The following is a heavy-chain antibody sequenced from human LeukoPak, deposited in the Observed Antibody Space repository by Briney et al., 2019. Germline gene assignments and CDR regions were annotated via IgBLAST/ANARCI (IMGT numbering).Heavy chain of an antibody. CDR3: AKYYGSGSYYNTFDY. CDR1: EFTFSNYW. V-gene: IGHV3-7*03. Sequence: GGSLRLSCAASEFTFSNYWMTWVRQAPGKGLEWVANIKEDGSDKYYVDSVKGRFTISRDNSKNTLYLQMNSLRAEDTAVYYCAKYYGSGSYYNTFDYWGQGTLVTVSS. CDR2: IKEDGSDK. D-gene: IGHD3-10*01. J-gene: IGHJ4*02.